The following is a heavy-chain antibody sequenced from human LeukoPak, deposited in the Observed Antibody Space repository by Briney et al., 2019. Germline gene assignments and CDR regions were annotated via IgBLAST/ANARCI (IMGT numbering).Heavy chain of an antibody. CDR2: TWSGGST. CDR3: ARLHFLAAAGGYNWFDP. D-gene: IGHD6-13*01. CDR1: GGSVINNY. J-gene: IGHJ5*02. V-gene: IGHV4-4*07. Sequence: SETLSLTCSVSGGSVINNYWAWIRQPAGKGLEYIGRTWSGGSTNYNPSFGSRVTMSVKTSENQVSLKLSSVTAADTAVYYCARLHFLAAAGGYNWFDPWGQGTLVTVSS.